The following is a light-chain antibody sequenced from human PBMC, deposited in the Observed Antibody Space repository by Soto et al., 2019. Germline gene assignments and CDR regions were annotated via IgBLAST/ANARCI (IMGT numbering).Light chain of an antibody. CDR1: QSISSN. CDR2: AAS. CDR3: QQYKNWPQIT. J-gene: IGKJ5*01. Sequence: IVITQAPATLSVSPGERATLSCRASQSISSNLAWYQQKPGQAPRLLIYAASTRATGIPARFSGSGSGTEFTLTTSTLQPEDFAVYDCQQYKNWPQITFCQGTRLEIK. V-gene: IGKV3-15*01.